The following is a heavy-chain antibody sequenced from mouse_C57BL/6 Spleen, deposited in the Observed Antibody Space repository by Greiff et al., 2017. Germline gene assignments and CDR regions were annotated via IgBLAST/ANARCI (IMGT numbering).Heavy chain of an antibody. CDR1: GFSINSDCY. Sequence: VQLKESGPSLVRPSQTLSLTCTVTGFSINSDCYWICIRQFPGNKLEYIGYTFYSGITYYNPSLESRTYITRDTSKNQFSMKLSSVTTEDTATYYCARLLREGWYFDVWGTGTTVTVSS. J-gene: IGHJ1*03. CDR2: TFYSGIT. CDR3: ARLLREGWYFDV. V-gene: IGHV3-3*01. D-gene: IGHD1-1*01.